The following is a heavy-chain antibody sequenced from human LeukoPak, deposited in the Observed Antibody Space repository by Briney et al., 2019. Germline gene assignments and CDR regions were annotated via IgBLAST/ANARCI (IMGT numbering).Heavy chain of an antibody. D-gene: IGHD6-13*01. CDR3: ARVILSSWTGSAFDI. CDR2: ISGSGGST. CDR1: GFTFSSYG. V-gene: IGHV3-23*01. J-gene: IGHJ3*02. Sequence: PGGTLRLSCAASGFTFSSYGMSWVRQAPGKGLEWVSAISGSGGSTYYADSVKGRFTISRDNSKNTLYLQMNSLRAEDTAVYYCARVILSSWTGSAFDIWGQGTMVTVSS.